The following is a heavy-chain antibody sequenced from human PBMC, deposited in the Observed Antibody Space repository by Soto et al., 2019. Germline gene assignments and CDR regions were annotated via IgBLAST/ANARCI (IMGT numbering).Heavy chain of an antibody. CDR2: INHSGST. D-gene: IGHD3-9*01. J-gene: IGHJ4*02. V-gene: IGHV4-34*01. Sequence: SETLSLTCAVYGGSFSGYYWSWIRQPPGKGLEWIGEINHSGSTNYNPSLKSRVTISVDTSKNQFSLKLTSVNAADTAVYYCARGGDPYKTGHWGQGTLVTVSS. CDR1: GGSFSGYY. CDR3: ARGGDPYKTGH.